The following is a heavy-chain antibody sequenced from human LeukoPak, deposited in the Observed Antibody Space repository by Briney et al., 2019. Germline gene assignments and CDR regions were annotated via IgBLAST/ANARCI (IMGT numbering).Heavy chain of an antibody. Sequence: GRSLRLSCAASGFSFSTYAMHWVHQAPGKGLEWVAIISYDGSNKYHADSVKGRFTISRDNSKNTLYLQMNSLRVEDTAVYYCARVLRWNYVEDAFDIWGQGTMVTVSS. V-gene: IGHV3-30-3*01. D-gene: IGHD1-7*01. J-gene: IGHJ3*02. CDR1: GFSFSTYA. CDR2: ISYDGSNK. CDR3: ARVLRWNYVEDAFDI.